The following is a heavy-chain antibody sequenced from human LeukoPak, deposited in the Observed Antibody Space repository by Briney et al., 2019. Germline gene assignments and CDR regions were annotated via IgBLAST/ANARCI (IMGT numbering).Heavy chain of an antibody. Sequence: GGSLRLSCAASGFTFSSYGMSWVRQAPGKGLEWVSGISGRGASKYYAGSVKGRFTISRDNSKNTLYLQMNSLRAEDTAVYYCAKGVVVAPDVTPFDYWGQGTLVTVSS. CDR2: ISGRGASK. CDR1: GFTFSSYG. CDR3: AKGVVVAPDVTPFDY. D-gene: IGHD2-2*01. J-gene: IGHJ4*02. V-gene: IGHV3-23*01.